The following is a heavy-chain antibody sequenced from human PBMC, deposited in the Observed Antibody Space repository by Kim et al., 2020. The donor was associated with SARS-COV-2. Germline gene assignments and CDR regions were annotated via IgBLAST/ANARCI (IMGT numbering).Heavy chain of an antibody. Sequence: GGSLRLSCAASGFAFSSYSMTWVRQAPGKGLEWVSSISRDSTFLFYVDSVKGRFTTSRDNAKSSLYLQMNSLTVEDTAMYYCVSATLAFCGDECLGHDY. D-gene: IGHD2-21*01. V-gene: IGHV3-21*04. J-gene: IGHJ4*01. CDR1: GFAFSSYS. CDR3: VSATLAFCGDECLGHDY. CDR2: ISRDSTFL.